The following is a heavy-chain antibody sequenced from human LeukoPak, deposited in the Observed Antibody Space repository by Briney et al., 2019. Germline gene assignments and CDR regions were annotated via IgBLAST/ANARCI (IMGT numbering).Heavy chain of an antibody. Sequence: SETLSLTCTVSGGSISSHYWSWIRQPPGKGLEWIGYIYYSGSTNYNPSLKSRVTISVDTSKNQLSLRLSSVTAADTAVYYCARDVFRGEPPAFDIWGQGTMVTVSS. CDR3: ARDVFRGEPPAFDI. V-gene: IGHV4-59*11. D-gene: IGHD3-10*01. CDR1: GGSISSHY. J-gene: IGHJ3*02. CDR2: IYYSGST.